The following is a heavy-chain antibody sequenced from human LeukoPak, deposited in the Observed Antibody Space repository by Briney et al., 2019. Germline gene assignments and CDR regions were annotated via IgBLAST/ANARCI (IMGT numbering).Heavy chain of an antibody. CDR2: INPNSGDT. CDR1: GYTFTGYY. Sequence: GASVKVSCKASGYTFTGYYIHWVRQAPGQGLEWMGWINPNSGDTKYAQKFQGRVTMTRDTSNNTVYMDLTRLIFDDTAMYYCARDGVFRFEVGDVYYYYMDVWGKGTTVIISS. D-gene: IGHD2-21*02. V-gene: IGHV1-2*02. CDR3: ARDGVFRFEVGDVYYYYMDV. J-gene: IGHJ6*03.